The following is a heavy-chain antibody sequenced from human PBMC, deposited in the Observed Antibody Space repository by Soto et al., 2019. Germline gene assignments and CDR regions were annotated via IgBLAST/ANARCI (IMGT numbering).Heavy chain of an antibody. J-gene: IGHJ4*02. CDR2: IYYSGST. Sequence: PSETLSLTCTVSGASISSGGYYWGWIRQHPGKGLEWIGYIYYSGSTYYNPSLKSRVAISVDTSKNQFSLKLSSVTAADTAVYYCARARGARYFDYWGQGTLVTVSS. V-gene: IGHV4-31*03. D-gene: IGHD2-15*01. CDR3: ARARGARYFDY. CDR1: GASISSGGYY.